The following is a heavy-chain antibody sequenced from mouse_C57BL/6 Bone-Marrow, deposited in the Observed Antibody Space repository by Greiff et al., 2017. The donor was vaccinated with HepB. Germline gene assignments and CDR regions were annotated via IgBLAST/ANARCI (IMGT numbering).Heavy chain of an antibody. Sequence: VQLQQPGAELVKPGASVKLSCKASGYTFTSYWMHWVKQRPGQGLEWIGMIHPNSGSTNYNEKFKSKATLTVDKSSSTAYMQLSSLTSEDSAVYYCAPITTVVARGAYWGQGTRVTVSA. J-gene: IGHJ3*01. D-gene: IGHD1-1*01. V-gene: IGHV1-64*01. CDR3: APITTVVARGAY. CDR2: IHPNSGST. CDR1: GYTFTSYW.